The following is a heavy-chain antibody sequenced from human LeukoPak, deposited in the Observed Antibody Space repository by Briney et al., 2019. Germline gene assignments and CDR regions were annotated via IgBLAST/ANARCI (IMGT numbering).Heavy chain of an antibody. CDR1: GGSISSYY. J-gene: IGHJ4*02. V-gene: IGHV4-59*08. D-gene: IGHD3-16*01. Sequence: SETLSLTCTVSGGSISSYYWSRIRQPPGKGLEWIGYIYYSGSTNYNPSLKSRVTISVDTSKNQFSLKLSSVTAADTAVYYCARIFPYAKIEDWGQGTLVTVSS. CDR2: IYYSGST. CDR3: ARIFPYAKIED.